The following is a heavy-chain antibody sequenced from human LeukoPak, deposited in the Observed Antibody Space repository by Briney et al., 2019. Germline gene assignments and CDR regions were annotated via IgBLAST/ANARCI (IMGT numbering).Heavy chain of an antibody. Sequence: TSETLSLTCTVSGGSISSYYWSWIRQPPGKGLEWIGYIYYSGSTNYNPSLKSRVTISVDTSKNQFSLKLSSVTAADTAVYYCARTRIQLWANWFDPWGQGTLVTVSS. CDR2: IYYSGST. CDR1: GGSISSYY. CDR3: ARTRIQLWANWFDP. J-gene: IGHJ5*02. D-gene: IGHD5-18*01. V-gene: IGHV4-59*01.